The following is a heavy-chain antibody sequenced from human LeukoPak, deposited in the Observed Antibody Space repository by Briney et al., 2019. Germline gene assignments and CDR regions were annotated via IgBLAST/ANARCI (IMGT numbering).Heavy chain of an antibody. CDR1: GGTFSSYA. CDR2: IIPIFGTA. D-gene: IGHD2-2*03. J-gene: IGHJ6*03. V-gene: IGHV1-69*05. Sequence: SVKVSCKASGGTFSSYAISWVRQAPGQGLEWMGGIIPIFGTANYAQKFQGRVTITTDESTSTAYMELSSLRSEDTAVYYCAKALNGYCSSTSFYDFYYYYYMDVWGKGTTVTVSS. CDR3: AKALNGYCSSTSFYDFYYYYYMDV.